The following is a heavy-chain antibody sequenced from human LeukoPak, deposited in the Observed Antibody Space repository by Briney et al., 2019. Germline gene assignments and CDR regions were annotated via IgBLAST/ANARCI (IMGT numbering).Heavy chain of an antibody. CDR2: IIPIFGTA. CDR1: RGTFSSYA. V-gene: IGHV1-69*06. CDR3: AGSSSSWYNWFDP. Sequence: SVKVSCKASRGTFSSYAISWVRQAPGQGLEWMGGIIPIFGTANYAQKFQGRVTITADKSTSTAYMELSSLRSEDTAVYYCAGSSSSWYNWFDPWGQGTLVTVSS. J-gene: IGHJ5*02. D-gene: IGHD6-13*01.